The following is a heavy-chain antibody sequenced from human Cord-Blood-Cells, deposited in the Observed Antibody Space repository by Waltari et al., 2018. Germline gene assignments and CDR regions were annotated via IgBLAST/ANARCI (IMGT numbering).Heavy chain of an antibody. J-gene: IGHJ3*02. CDR2: IWYDGSNK. Sequence: QVQLVESGGGVVQPGRSLRLSCAASGFTFSSYGMHWVRQAPGKGLEWVVVIWYDGSNKYYADSVKGRFTISRDNSKNTLYLQMNSLRAEDTAVYYCARDRAILTGYDAFDIWGQGTMVTVSS. CDR3: ARDRAILTGYDAFDI. V-gene: IGHV3-33*01. D-gene: IGHD3-9*01. CDR1: GFTFSSYG.